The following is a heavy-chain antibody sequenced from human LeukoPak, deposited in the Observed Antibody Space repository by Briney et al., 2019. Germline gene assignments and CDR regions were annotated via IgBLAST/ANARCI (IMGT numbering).Heavy chain of an antibody. CDR1: GLTLSSYI. CDR3: AKETDAFDI. J-gene: IGHJ3*02. CDR2: IWHDGSDE. Sequence: GGSLRLSCAASGLTLSSYIMHWVRQAPGKGLEWVALIWHDGSDEYYADSVKGRFTISRDNSKNTLYLQMNGLRPEDTAVYHCAKETDAFDIWGQGTMVTVSS. V-gene: IGHV3-30*02.